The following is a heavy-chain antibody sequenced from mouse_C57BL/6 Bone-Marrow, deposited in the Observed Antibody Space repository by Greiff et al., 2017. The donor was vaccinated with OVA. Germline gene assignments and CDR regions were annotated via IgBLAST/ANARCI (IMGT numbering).Heavy chain of an antibody. J-gene: IGHJ2*01. V-gene: IGHV5-15*01. Sequence: EVKLMESGGGLVQPGGSLKLSCAASGFTFSDYGMAWVRQAPRKGPEWVAFISNLAYSIYYADTVTGRFTISRENATNTLYLEMSRLRSEDTAMYYCARGGLVLLHFDYWGQGTTLTVSS. CDR3: ARGGLVLLHFDY. D-gene: IGHD1-1*01. CDR1: GFTFSDYG. CDR2: ISNLAYSI.